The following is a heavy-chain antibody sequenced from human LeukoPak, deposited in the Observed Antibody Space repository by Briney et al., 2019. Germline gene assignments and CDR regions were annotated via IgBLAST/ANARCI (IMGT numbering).Heavy chain of an antibody. CDR1: GFTFSSYW. Sequence: GGSLRLSCAASGFTFSSYWMSWVRQAPGKGLEWVANIKQDGSEKYYVDSVKGRFTISRDNAKNSLYLQMNSLRAEDTAVYYCARSLFYYYGSGSPPAGMDVWGQGTTVTVSS. V-gene: IGHV3-7*01. J-gene: IGHJ6*02. D-gene: IGHD3-10*01. CDR2: IKQDGSEK. CDR3: ARSLFYYYGSGSPPAGMDV.